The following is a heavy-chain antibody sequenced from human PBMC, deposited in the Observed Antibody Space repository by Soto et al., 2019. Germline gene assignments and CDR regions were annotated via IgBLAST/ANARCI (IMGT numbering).Heavy chain of an antibody. CDR2: INHSGST. V-gene: IGHV4-34*01. Sequence: SETLSLTCAVYGGSFSGYYWSWIRQPPGKGLEWIGEINHSGSTNYNPSLKSRVTISVDTAKNQFSLKLSSVTAADTAVYYCARGRHLGQDFLDWFDYWGQGTLVTVSS. CDR1: GGSFSGYY. CDR3: ARGRHLGQDFLDWFDY. J-gene: IGHJ4*02. D-gene: IGHD3-9*01.